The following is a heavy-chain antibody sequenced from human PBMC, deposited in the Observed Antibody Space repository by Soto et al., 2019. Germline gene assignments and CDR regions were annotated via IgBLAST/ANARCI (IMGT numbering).Heavy chain of an antibody. CDR3: ARDLWMVEYSSSAYYYGMDV. J-gene: IGHJ6*02. V-gene: IGHV1-69*13. CDR2: IIPIFGTA. D-gene: IGHD6-6*01. CDR1: GGTFSSYA. Sequence: GASVKVSCKASGGTFSSYAISWVRQAPGQGLEWMGGIIPIFGTANYAQKFQGRVTITADESTSTAYMELSSLRSEDTAVYYCARDLWMVEYSSSAYYYGMDVWGQGTTVTVSS.